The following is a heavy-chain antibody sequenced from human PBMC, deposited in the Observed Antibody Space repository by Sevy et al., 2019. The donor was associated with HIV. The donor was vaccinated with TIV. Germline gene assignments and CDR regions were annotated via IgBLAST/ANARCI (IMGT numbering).Heavy chain of an antibody. D-gene: IGHD3-10*01. CDR1: GFTFRNFG. Sequence: GGSLRLSCVGSGFTFRNFGVHWLRQAPGKGLEWLSVVSYDGSSKYYVDSVKGRFIFSRDNSKNTLYLQMNSLRTEDTAVYYCARGGSGDYYYYGVDVWGQATTVTVSS. V-gene: IGHV3-30*03. CDR2: VSYDGSSK. J-gene: IGHJ6*02. CDR3: ARGGSGDYYYYGVDV.